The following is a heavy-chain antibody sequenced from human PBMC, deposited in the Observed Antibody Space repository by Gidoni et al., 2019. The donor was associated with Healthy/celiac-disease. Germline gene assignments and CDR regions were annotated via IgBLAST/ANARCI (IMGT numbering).Heavy chain of an antibody. V-gene: IGHV2-5*02. Sequence: QITLKESGPTLVKPTQTLTLTCTFSGFPLSTSGVGVGWIRQPPGKALEWLALIYWDDDKRYSPSLKSRLTITKDTSKNQVVLTMTNMDPVDTATYYCAVLHDDYGDYDAFDIWGQGTMVTVSS. J-gene: IGHJ3*02. CDR3: AVLHDDYGDYDAFDI. D-gene: IGHD4-17*01. CDR2: IYWDDDK. CDR1: GFPLSTSGVG.